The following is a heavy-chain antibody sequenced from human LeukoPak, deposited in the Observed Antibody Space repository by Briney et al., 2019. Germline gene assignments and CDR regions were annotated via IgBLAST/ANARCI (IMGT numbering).Heavy chain of an antibody. CDR3: ARGGYLYYYGMDV. CDR2: IYYSGST. V-gene: IGHV4-59*01. J-gene: IGHJ6*02. CDR1: GGSISSYY. D-gene: IGHD6-25*01. Sequence: PSETLSLTCTVSGGSISSYYWSWIRQPPGKGLEWIGYIYYSGSTNYNPSLKSRATISVDTSKNQFSLKLSSVTAADTAVYYCARGGYLYYYGMDVWGQGTTVTVSS.